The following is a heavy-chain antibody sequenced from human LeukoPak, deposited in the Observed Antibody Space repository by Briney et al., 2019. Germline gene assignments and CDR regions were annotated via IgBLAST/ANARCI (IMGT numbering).Heavy chain of an antibody. V-gene: IGHV3-23*01. Sequence: GGSLRLSCAASGFTFSRYAMSWVRQAPGKGLEWVSGISGSGGTTYYADSVKGRFTISKDKSKNTLYLQMNSLRAEDTAVYFCARDNLDFWSGDHYFDDWGQGTLVTVSS. J-gene: IGHJ4*02. CDR1: GFTFSRYA. CDR2: ISGSGGTT. D-gene: IGHD3-3*01. CDR3: ARDNLDFWSGDHYFDD.